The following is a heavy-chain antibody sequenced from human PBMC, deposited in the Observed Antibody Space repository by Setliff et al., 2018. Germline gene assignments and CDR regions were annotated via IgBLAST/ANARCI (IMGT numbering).Heavy chain of an antibody. J-gene: IGHJ4*02. D-gene: IGHD3-3*01. V-gene: IGHV3-53*04. Sequence: GGSLRLSCETSGFTFRDYSMTWVRQAPGKGLEWVSVMYSGGGTDYLDALRGRFTISRSNSKNTVYLQMNGLRVEDTAVYFCARAGTVGERIAGWDSWGPGTLVTVSS. CDR2: MYSGGGT. CDR1: GFTFRDYS. CDR3: ARAGTVGERIAGWDS.